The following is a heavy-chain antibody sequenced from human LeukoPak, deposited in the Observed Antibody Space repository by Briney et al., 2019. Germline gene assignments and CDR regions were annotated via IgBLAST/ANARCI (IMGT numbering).Heavy chain of an antibody. V-gene: IGHV3-30-3*01. Sequence: GRSLRLSCAASGFTFSSYAMHWVRQAPGKGLEWVAVISYDGSNKYYADSVKGRFTISRDNSKNTLYLQMNSLRAEDTAVYYCAKDWGTYSGYGLFDYWGQGTLATVSS. CDR1: GFTFSSYA. J-gene: IGHJ4*02. D-gene: IGHD5-12*01. CDR2: ISYDGSNK. CDR3: AKDWGTYSGYGLFDY.